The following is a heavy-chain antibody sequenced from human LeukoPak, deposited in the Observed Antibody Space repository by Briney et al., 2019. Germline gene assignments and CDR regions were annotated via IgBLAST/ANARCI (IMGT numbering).Heavy chain of an antibody. CDR2: FDPEDGET. D-gene: IGHD3-10*01. CDR1: GYTLTELS. CDR3: ATFPSSITMVRGVEYFQH. Sequence: ASVKVSCKVSGYTLTELSMHWARQAPGKGLEWMGGFDPEDGETIYAQKFQGRVTMTEDTSTDTAYMELSSLRSEDTAVYYCATFPSSITMVRGVEYFQHWGQGTLVTVSS. J-gene: IGHJ1*01. V-gene: IGHV1-24*01.